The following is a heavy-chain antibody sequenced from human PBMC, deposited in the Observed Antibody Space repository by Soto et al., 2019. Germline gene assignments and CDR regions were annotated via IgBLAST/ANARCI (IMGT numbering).Heavy chain of an antibody. CDR2: IIPILGIA. CDR1: GGTFSNHA. CDR3: LNIPHY. Sequence: SVKVSCKAPGGTFSNHAISWVRQAPGQGLEWMGRIIPILGIANYEQKFQGRVTITADKSTSTAYMELSSLRSEDTAVYYCLNIPHYWGQGTLVTVSS. J-gene: IGHJ4*02. V-gene: IGHV1-69*04.